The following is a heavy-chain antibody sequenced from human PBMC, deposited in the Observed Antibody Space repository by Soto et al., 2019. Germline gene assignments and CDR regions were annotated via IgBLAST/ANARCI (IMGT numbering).Heavy chain of an antibody. J-gene: IGHJ6*03. V-gene: IGHV6-1*01. CDR3: ARGKNHPIGSGYPHYYYYYMDV. D-gene: IGHD3-3*01. Sequence: SQTLSLTCAISGDSVSSNSAAWNWIRQSPSRGLEWLGRTYYRSKWYNDYAVSVKSRITINPDTSKNQFSLQLNSVTPEDTAVYYCARGKNHPIGSGYPHYYYYYMDVWDKRTTVTVSS. CDR1: GDSVSSNSAA. CDR2: TYYRSKWYN.